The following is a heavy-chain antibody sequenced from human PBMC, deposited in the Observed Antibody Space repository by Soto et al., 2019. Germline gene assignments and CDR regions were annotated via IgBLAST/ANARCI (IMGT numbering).Heavy chain of an antibody. CDR2: INHSGST. D-gene: IGHD4-4*01. CDR1: GGSFSGYY. Sequence: QVQLQQWGAGLLKPSETLSLTCAVYGGSFSGYYWSWIRQPPGKGLEWIGEINHSGSTNYNPSLKSRVTISVDTSKNQFSLKLSSVTAADTAVHYCARTQTTVTTRPLYYFDYWGQGTPVTVSS. V-gene: IGHV4-34*01. J-gene: IGHJ4*02. CDR3: ARTQTTVTTRPLYYFDY.